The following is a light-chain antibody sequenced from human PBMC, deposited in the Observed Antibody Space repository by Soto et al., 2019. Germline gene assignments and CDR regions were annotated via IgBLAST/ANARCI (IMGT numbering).Light chain of an antibody. CDR1: QSIDSW. CDR3: KQYSTYSRT. J-gene: IGKJ1*01. CDR2: KAS. V-gene: IGKV1-5*03. Sequence: DIQMTQSPSTLSASVGDRATITCRASQSIDSWLAWYQQRPGKAPKLLIYKASSLESGVPSRFSGSGSGTEFTLTISSLQPDDFATYYCKQYSTYSRTFGQGTKVEIK.